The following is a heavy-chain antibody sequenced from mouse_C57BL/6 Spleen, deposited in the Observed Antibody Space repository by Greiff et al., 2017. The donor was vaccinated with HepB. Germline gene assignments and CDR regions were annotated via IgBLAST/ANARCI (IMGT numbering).Heavy chain of an antibody. CDR1: GYAFSSYW. D-gene: IGHD2-2*01. CDR3: ARWAMVRGAMDY. CDR2: IYPGDGDT. Sequence: VKLMESGAELVKPGASVKISCKASGYAFSSYWMNWVKQRPGKGLEWIGQIYPGDGDTNYNGKFKGKATLTADKSSSTAYMQLSSLTSEDSAVYFCARWAMVRGAMDYWGQGTSVTVSS. J-gene: IGHJ4*01. V-gene: IGHV1-80*01.